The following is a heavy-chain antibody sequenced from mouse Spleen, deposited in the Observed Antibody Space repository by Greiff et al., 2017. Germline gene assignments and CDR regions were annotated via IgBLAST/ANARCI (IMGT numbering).Heavy chain of an antibody. V-gene: IGHV10-1*01. J-gene: IGHJ4*01. Sequence: VKDRFTISRDDSESMLYLQMNNLKTEDTAMYYCVRQTGYAMDYWGQGTSVTVSS. CDR3: VRQTGYAMDY.